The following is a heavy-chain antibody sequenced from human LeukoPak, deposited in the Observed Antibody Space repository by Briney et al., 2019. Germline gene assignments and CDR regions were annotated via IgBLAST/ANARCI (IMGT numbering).Heavy chain of an antibody. J-gene: IGHJ4*02. V-gene: IGHV3-30*18. CDR1: GFTSSGFD. CDR3: GKDLKVVAWGLQY. D-gene: IGHD2-15*01. Sequence: GGSLRLSCTASGFTSSGFDMHWVRQAPGKGLEWVAVIASDGSEKYYADSVKGRFTVSRDNSKNTLFLQMNSLRAEDTAIYYCGKDLKVVAWGLQYWGQGTLVTVSS. CDR2: IASDGSEK.